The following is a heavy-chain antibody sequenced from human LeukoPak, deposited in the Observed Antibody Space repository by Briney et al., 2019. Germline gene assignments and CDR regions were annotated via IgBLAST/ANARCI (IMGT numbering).Heavy chain of an antibody. CDR3: ARKYSSSSFDY. CDR2: IYPGDSDH. Sequence: GESLKISCKGSGYSFTSYWIGWVRQMPGKGLEWMGIIYPGDSDHRYSPSFQGQVPISADKSITTDHLQWSSLKASDTAMYYCARKYSSSSFDYWGQGTLVTVSS. V-gene: IGHV5-51*01. D-gene: IGHD6-6*01. CDR1: GYSFTSYW. J-gene: IGHJ4*02.